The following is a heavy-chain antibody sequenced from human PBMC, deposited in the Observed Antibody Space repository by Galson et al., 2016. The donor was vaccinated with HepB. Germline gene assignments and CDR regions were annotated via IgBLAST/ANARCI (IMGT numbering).Heavy chain of an antibody. V-gene: IGHV4-59*01. CDR2: IYYSGSA. CDR1: GGSIRSYY. J-gene: IGHJ4*02. CDR3: AGDGGYDWSDY. Sequence: ETLSLTCTVSGGSIRSYYWSWIRQPPGKGLEWIGYIYYSGSANYNPSLKSRVSISVDTSKSKFSLKLTSVTAADTAVYYCAGDGGYDWSDYWGQGTLVTVSS. D-gene: IGHD5-12*01.